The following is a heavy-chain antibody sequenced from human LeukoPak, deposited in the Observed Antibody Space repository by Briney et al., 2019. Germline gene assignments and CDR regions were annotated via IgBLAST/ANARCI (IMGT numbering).Heavy chain of an antibody. CDR2: ISSSGSII. V-gene: IGHV3-48*03. D-gene: IGHD5-18*01. CDR3: ARDLRGYRYGLYYYNGMDV. J-gene: IGHJ6*02. CDR1: TFTFSSYE. Sequence: GGSLRLSCAASTFTFSSYEMNWVRQAPGKGLEWVSYISSSGSIIYYADSVKGRFTISRDNAKNSLYLQMNSLRAEDTAVYYCARDLRGYRYGLYYYNGMDVWGQGTTVTVSS.